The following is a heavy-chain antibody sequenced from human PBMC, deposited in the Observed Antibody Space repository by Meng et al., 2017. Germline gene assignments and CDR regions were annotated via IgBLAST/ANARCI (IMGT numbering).Heavy chain of an antibody. Sequence: QVQLVQSGAEVKKPGASVKVSCTASGYTFTSYAMHWVRQAPGQRLEWMGWINAGNGNTKYSQKFQGRVTITRDTSASTAYMELSSLRSEDTAVYYCARGGQGYDYVWGSYRDDYWGQGTLVTVSS. CDR1: GYTFTSYA. J-gene: IGHJ4*02. CDR3: ARGGQGYDYVWGSYRDDY. D-gene: IGHD3-16*02. CDR2: INAGNGNT. V-gene: IGHV1-3*01.